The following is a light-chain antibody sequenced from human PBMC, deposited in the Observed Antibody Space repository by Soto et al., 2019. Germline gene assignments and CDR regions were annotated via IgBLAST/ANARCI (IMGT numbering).Light chain of an antibody. CDR1: SSDVVGYNY. J-gene: IGLJ2*01. CDR2: EVS. V-gene: IGLV2-14*01. CDR3: QSYDSSLSGSV. Sequence: QSALTQPASVSGSPGQSITISCTGTSSDVVGYNYVSWYQQHPGKAPKLMIYEVSNRPSGVPDRFSGSKSGTSASLAITGLQAEDEADYYCQSYDSSLSGSVFGGGTKLTVL.